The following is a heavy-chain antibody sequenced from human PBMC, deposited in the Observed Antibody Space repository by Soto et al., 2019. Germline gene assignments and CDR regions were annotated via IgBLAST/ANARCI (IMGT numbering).Heavy chain of an antibody. J-gene: IGHJ4*02. V-gene: IGHV4-4*02. CDR1: SGSISSSNW. CDR3: ARGGYCSIISCYRYDY. D-gene: IGHD2-2*01. Sequence: QVQLQESGPGLVKPSGTLSLTCAVSSGSISSSNWWRWVRQPPGKGLEWIGGIYHSGSTNYNPSLKSRVPISVDKSKNQFALKLSSVTAADTAVYYCARGGYCSIISCYRYDYWGQGTLVTVSS. CDR2: IYHSGST.